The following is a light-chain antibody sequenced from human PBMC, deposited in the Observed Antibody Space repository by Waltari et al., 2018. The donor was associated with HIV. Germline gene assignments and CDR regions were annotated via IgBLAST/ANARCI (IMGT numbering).Light chain of an antibody. J-gene: IGKJ4*01. CDR3: QQSHKTPLT. Sequence: DIQMTQSPSSVSADVGDRVTITCRESQNIKNDLNWYQQKPGKSPRLLIYSASGLQSGVPSTFSASGSGTEFNFTIADLQTEDSALFYCQQSHKTPLTFGGGT. V-gene: IGKV1-39*01. CDR1: QNIKND. CDR2: SAS.